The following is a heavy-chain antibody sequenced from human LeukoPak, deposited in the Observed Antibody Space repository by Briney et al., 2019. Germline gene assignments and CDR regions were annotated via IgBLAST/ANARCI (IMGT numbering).Heavy chain of an antibody. J-gene: IGHJ4*02. Sequence: PGGSLRLSCAASGFTFSSYAMSWVRQAPGKGLEWVSAISGSGGSTYYADSVKGRFTISRDNSKNTLYLQMNSPKTEDTAVYYCTTGYGSGNACDYWGQGTLVTVSS. D-gene: IGHD3-10*01. CDR2: ISGSGGST. V-gene: IGHV3-23*01. CDR3: TTGYGSGNACDY. CDR1: GFTFSSYA.